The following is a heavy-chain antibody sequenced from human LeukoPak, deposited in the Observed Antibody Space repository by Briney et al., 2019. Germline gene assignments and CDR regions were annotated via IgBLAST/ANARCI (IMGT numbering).Heavy chain of an antibody. J-gene: IGHJ4*02. Sequence: KPSETLSVTCTVPGGSISSYYWSWIRQPPGKGLEWIGYIYYSGSTNYNPSLKSRVTISVDTPKNQFSLKLSSVTAADTAVYYCARVYYDFWSGYPIGGSFDYWGQGTLVTVSS. V-gene: IGHV4-59*01. CDR2: IYYSGST. CDR3: ARVYYDFWSGYPIGGSFDY. D-gene: IGHD3-3*01. CDR1: GGSISSYY.